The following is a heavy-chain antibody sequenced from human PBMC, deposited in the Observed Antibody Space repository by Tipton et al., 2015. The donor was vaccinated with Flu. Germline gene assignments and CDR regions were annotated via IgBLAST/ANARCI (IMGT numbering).Heavy chain of an antibody. D-gene: IGHD3-10*01. J-gene: IGHJ6*02. Sequence: QLVQSGGGLVQPGRSLRLSCAVSGFTFDDLAMHWVRQAPGKGLEWVSGISWNSAYIGYADSVKGRFTISRDSDKNSLYLQMDSLRPDDTAFYYCARQYYYIGQDHNYYAMAIWGQGTTVSVSS. CDR1: GFTFDDLA. V-gene: IGHV3-9*01. CDR3: ARQYYYIGQDHNYYAMAI. CDR2: ISWNSAYI.